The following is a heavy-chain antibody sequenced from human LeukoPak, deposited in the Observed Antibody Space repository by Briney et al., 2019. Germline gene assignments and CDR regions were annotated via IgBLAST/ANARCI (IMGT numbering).Heavy chain of an antibody. CDR2: ISGSGGST. V-gene: IGHV3-23*01. D-gene: IGHD3-22*01. Sequence: GGSLRLSCAASGFTFSGYAMSWVRQAPGKGLEWVSAISGSGGSTYYADSVKGRFTISRDNSKNTLYLQMNSLRAEDTAVYYCARGLSSGYYYGGEYYFDYWGQGTLVTVSS. J-gene: IGHJ4*02. CDR3: ARGLSSGYYYGGEYYFDY. CDR1: GFTFSGYA.